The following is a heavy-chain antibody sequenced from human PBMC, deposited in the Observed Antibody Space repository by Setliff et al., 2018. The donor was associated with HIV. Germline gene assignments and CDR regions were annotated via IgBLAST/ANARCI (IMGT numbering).Heavy chain of an antibody. J-gene: IGHJ5*02. D-gene: IGHD2-2*01. CDR2: IYSSGST. CDR1: GDSISSYS. CDR3: ARRAVQDASITSSNWFDP. V-gene: IGHV4-4*09. Sequence: SETLSLTCTVSGDSISSYSWNWIRQPPGKGLEWIGYIYSSGSTNYNPSLKSRVTMSADESKNQFSLKLNSVTAADTAVYFCARRAVQDASITSSNWFDPWGHGTLV.